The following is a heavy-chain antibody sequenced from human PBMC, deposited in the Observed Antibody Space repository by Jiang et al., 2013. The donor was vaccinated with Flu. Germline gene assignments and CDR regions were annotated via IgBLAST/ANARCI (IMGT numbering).Heavy chain of an antibody. D-gene: IGHD7-27*01. CDR2: TYYRSKWYN. J-gene: IGHJ4*02. CDR1: GDSVSSNSAA. Sequence: QTLSLTCAISGDSVSSNSAAWNWIRQSPSRGLEWLGRTYYRSKWYNDYAVSVKSRITINPDTSKNQFSLQLNSVTPEDTAVYYCARDFRSNWGGVYYFDYWGQGTLVTVSS. CDR3: ARDFRSNWGGVYYFDY. V-gene: IGHV6-1*01.